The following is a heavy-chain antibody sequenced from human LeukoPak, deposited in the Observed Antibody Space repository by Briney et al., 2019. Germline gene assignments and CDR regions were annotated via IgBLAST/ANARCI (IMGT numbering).Heavy chain of an antibody. CDR3: AIDFVDTAMVIGGMFDY. D-gene: IGHD5-18*01. V-gene: IGHV3-30-3*01. CDR2: ISYDGSNK. CDR1: GFTFSSYA. J-gene: IGHJ4*02. Sequence: PGGSLRLSCAASGFTFSSYAMHWVRQAPGKGLEWVAVISYDGSNKYYADSVKGRFTISRDNSKNTLYLQMNSLRAEDTAVYYCAIDFVDTAMVIGGMFDYWGQGTLVTVSS.